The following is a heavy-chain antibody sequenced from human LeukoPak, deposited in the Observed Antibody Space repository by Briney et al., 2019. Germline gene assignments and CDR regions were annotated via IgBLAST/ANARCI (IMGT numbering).Heavy chain of an antibody. D-gene: IGHD6-19*01. CDR2: IGSAGDT. CDR3: ARGSGHDYFDY. CDR1: GFTFSNYD. V-gene: IGHV3-13*01. J-gene: IGHJ4*02. Sequence: GGSLRLSCAASGFTFSNYDMHWVRQTTGKGLMWVSAIGSAGDTYYPGSVKGRFTISRENAKNSLYLQINSLRAGDTAVHYCARGSGHDYFDYWGQGTLVTVSS.